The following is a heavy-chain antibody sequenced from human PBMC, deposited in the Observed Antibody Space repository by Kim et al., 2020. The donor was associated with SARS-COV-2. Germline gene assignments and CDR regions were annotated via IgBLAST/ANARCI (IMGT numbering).Heavy chain of an antibody. CDR3: ARGPGGYTAAFDY. J-gene: IGHJ4*02. CDR1: GGSISSSNW. D-gene: IGHD5-18*01. V-gene: IGHV4-4*02. Sequence: SETLSLTCAVSGGSISSSNWWSWVRQPPGKGLEWIGEIYHSGSTNYNPSLKSRVTISVDKSKNQFSLKLSSVTAADTAVYYCARGPGGYTAAFDYWGQGTLVTVSS. CDR2: IYHSGST.